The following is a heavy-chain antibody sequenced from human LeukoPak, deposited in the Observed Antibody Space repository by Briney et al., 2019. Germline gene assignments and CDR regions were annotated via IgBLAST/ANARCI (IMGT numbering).Heavy chain of an antibody. CDR2: INSDGSWT. J-gene: IGHJ4*02. CDR3: VSFYETY. D-gene: IGHD3-22*01. V-gene: IGHV3-74*01. CDR1: VHYW. Sequence: PGGSLRLSCAASVHYWMHWFCQAPGKGLLWVSHINSDGSWTSYADSVKGRFTISKDNAKNTVYLQMNSLRAEDTAVYYCVSFYETYWGRGTLVTVSS.